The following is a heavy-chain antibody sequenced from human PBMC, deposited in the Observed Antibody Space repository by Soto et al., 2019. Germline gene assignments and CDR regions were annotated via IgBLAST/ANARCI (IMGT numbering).Heavy chain of an antibody. CDR2: INSDGSST. D-gene: IGHD3-10*01. V-gene: IGHV3-74*01. Sequence: LRLSCAASGFTFSRYWMHWVRQAPGKGLVWVSRINSDGSSTSYADSVKGRFTISRDNAKNTLYLQMNSLRAEDTAVYYCASTPVQLRGVAMHVWGQATTVTLSS. CDR3: ASTPVQLRGVAMHV. J-gene: IGHJ6*02. CDR1: GFTFSRYW.